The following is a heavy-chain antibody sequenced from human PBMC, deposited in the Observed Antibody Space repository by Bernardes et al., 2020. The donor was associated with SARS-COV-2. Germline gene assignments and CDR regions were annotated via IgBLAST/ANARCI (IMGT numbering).Heavy chain of an antibody. CDR3: AKVVTMTKAPFDY. CDR2: ISGSGGST. Sequence: GSLSRSCAASGFTFSSYAMSWVRQAPGKGLEWVSAISGSGGSTYYADSVKGRFTISRDNSKNTLYLQMNSLRAEDTAVYYCAKVVTMTKAPFDYWGQGTLVTVSS. J-gene: IGHJ4*02. CDR1: GFTFSSYA. V-gene: IGHV3-23*01. D-gene: IGHD3-22*01.